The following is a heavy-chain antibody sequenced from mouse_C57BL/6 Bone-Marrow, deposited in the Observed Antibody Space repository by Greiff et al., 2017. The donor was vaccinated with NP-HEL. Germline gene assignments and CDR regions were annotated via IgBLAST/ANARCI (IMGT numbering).Heavy chain of an antibody. CDR3: ARRLVYGSSWRYFDV. J-gene: IGHJ1*03. D-gene: IGHD1-1*01. CDR2: IYPGSGST. CDR1: GYTFTSYW. V-gene: IGHV1-55*01. Sequence: VQLQQPGAELVKPGASVKMSCKASGYTFTSYWITWVKQRPGQGLKWIGDIYPGSGSTNYNEKFKSKATLTVDTSSSTAYMQLSSLTSEDSAVYYCARRLVYGSSWRYFDVWGTGTTVTVSS.